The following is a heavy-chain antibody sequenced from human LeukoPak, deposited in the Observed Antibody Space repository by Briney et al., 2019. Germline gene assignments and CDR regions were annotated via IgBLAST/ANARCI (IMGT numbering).Heavy chain of an antibody. V-gene: IGHV3-9*01. CDR2: ISWNSGSI. CDR1: RFIFDDYA. J-gene: IGHJ3*02. D-gene: IGHD3-22*01. CDR3: AKDKFYYDRRHAFDI. Sequence: GGSLRLSCAASRFIFDDYAMHWVRQAPGKGLEWVSGISWNSGSIGYADSVKGRFTISRDNAKNSLYLQMNSLRAEDTALYYCAKDKFYYDRRHAFDIWGQGTMVTVSS.